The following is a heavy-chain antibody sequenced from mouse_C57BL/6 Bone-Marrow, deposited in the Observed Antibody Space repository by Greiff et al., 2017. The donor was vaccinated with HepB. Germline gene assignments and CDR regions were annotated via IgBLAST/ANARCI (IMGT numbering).Heavy chain of an antibody. CDR3: TRAYYSNYRSYWYCDV. V-gene: IGHV14-4*01. Sequence: VQLQQSGAELVRPGASVKLSCTASGFNIKDDYMHWVKQRPEQGLEWIGWIDPENGDTEYASKFQGKATITADTSSNTAYLQLSSLTSEDTAVYYCTRAYYSNYRSYWYCDVWGTGTTVTVSS. J-gene: IGHJ1*03. D-gene: IGHD2-5*01. CDR1: GFNIKDDY. CDR2: IDPENGDT.